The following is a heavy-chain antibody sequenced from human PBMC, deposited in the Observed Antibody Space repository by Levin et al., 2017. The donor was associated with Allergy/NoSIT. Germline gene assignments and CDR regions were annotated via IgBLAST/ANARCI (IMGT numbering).Heavy chain of an antibody. J-gene: IGHJ3*02. CDR2: IYSGGST. CDR3: ATLGPNSGSYFGAFDI. V-gene: IGHV3-53*01. D-gene: IGHD1-26*01. CDR1: GFSVSSNY. Sequence: GGSLRLSCAASGFSVSSNYMSWVRQAPGKGLEWVSFIYSGGSTYYADSVKGRFTISRDNSKNTLYLQMNSLRVEDTAVYYCATLGPNSGSYFGAFDIWGQGTMVTVSS.